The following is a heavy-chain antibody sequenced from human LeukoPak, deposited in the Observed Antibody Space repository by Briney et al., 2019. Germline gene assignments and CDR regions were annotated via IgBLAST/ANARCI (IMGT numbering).Heavy chain of an antibody. D-gene: IGHD3-22*01. J-gene: IGHJ4*02. CDR3: ARGVYYCDSSGYLTSFDY. Sequence: SETLSLTCSVSGGSISSYYWSWIRQPPGKGREWIGYIYYSGSTNYNPSLKSRVTISVDTSKNQFSLKLSSVTAADTAVYYCARGVYYCDSSGYLTSFDYWGQGTLVTFSS. CDR2: IYYSGST. V-gene: IGHV4-59*01. CDR1: GGSISSYY.